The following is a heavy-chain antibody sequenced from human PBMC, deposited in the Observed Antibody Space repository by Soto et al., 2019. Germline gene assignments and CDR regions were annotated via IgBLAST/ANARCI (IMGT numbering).Heavy chain of an antibody. V-gene: IGHV3-30*18. Sequence: QVQLVESGGGVVQPGRSLRLSCAASGFTFSSYGMHWVRQAPGKGLEWVAVLSYDGSNKYYTDSVKGRFTISRDNSKNTLYLQMNSRRAEDTAVYYCAKDGAMILGRGNWFDPWGQGTLVTVSS. D-gene: IGHD3-16*01. CDR2: LSYDGSNK. CDR3: AKDGAMILGRGNWFDP. CDR1: GFTFSSYG. J-gene: IGHJ5*02.